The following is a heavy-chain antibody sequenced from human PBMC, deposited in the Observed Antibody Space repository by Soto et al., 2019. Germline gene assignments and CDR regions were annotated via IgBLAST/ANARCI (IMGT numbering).Heavy chain of an antibody. V-gene: IGHV3-23*01. CDR2: ISGTGGIT. CDR1: GFTFSSYA. J-gene: IGHJ6*02. D-gene: IGHD4-4*01. CDR3: AKEETVISHYYYYYRMDV. Sequence: GGSLRLSCAASGFTFSSYAMNWVRQAPGKGLEWVSVISGTGGITYHADSVKGRFTISRDNSKNTLYLQMDSLRAEDTAVYFCAKEETVISHYYYYYRMDVSGQGTTVTVS.